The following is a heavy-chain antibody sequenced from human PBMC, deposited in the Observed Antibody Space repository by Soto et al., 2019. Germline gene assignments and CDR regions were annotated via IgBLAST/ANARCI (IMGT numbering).Heavy chain of an antibody. CDR1: GFAFPKFD. V-gene: IGHV3-30-3*01. Sequence: PGGSLRLSCPVSGFAFPKFDMHWVRQAPGKGLEWLAFISYDGDNKYYGDSVKGRLSVSRDNSRNTVYLQMNSLRVEDTAIYYCARGDQYDILHRYYGVDVWGQGTPVTVSS. CDR2: ISYDGDNK. CDR3: ARGDQYDILHRYYGVDV. D-gene: IGHD3-16*01. J-gene: IGHJ6*02.